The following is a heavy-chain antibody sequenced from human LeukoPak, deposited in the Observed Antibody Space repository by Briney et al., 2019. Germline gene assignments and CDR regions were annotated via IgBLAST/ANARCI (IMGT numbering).Heavy chain of an antibody. CDR3: ARDSRAAAGYFQH. V-gene: IGHV3-9*01. CDR2: ISWNSGSI. D-gene: IGHD6-13*01. Sequence: GGSLRLSCAASGFTFDDYAMHWVRQAPGKGLEWVSGISWNSGSIGYADSVKGRFTISRDNAKNSLYLQMNSLRAEDTAVYYCARDSRAAAGYFQHWGQGTLVTVSS. CDR1: GFTFDDYA. J-gene: IGHJ1*01.